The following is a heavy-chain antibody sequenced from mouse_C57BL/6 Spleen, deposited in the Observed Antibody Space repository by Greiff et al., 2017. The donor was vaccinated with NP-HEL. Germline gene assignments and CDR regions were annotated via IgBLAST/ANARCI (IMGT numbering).Heavy chain of an antibody. Sequence: QVQLQQSGAELVMPGASVKLSCKASGYTFTSYWMHWVKQRPGQGLEWIGEIDPSDSYTNYNQKFKGKSTLTVDKSSSTAYMQLSSLTSEDSAVYYCARSILQRYFDVWGTGTTVTVSS. D-gene: IGHD1-2*01. J-gene: IGHJ1*03. V-gene: IGHV1-69*01. CDR3: ARSILQRYFDV. CDR1: GYTFTSYW. CDR2: IDPSDSYT.